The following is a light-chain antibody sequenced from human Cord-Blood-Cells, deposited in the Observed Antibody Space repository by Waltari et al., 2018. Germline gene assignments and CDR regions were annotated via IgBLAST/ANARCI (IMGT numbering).Light chain of an antibody. V-gene: IGLV2-23*01. CDR3: CSYAGGSTYV. CDR2: EGS. CDR1: RSDVGSYTL. Sequence: QSALTQPASVSGSPGQSITISCTGTRSDVGSYTLVSWYQQHPGKAPKLMIYEGSKRPSGVSNRFSGSKSGNTASLTISGLQAEDEADYYCCSYAGGSTYVFGTGTKVTVL. J-gene: IGLJ1*01.